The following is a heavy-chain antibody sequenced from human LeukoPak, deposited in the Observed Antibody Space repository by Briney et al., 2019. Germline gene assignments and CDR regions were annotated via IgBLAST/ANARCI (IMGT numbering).Heavy chain of an antibody. V-gene: IGHV3-48*03. D-gene: IGHD1-26*01. CDR1: GFSFSSYE. CDR2: ISGSGNTI. CDR3: ARGGSPARYYYYYMDV. J-gene: IGHJ6*03. Sequence: GGSLRLSCAASGFSFSSYEMNWVRQVPGKGLEWVSYISGSGNTIHYADSVRGRFTISRDNAKNSLYLLMNSLGAGDTAVYYCARGGSPARYYYYYMDVWGKGTTVTISS.